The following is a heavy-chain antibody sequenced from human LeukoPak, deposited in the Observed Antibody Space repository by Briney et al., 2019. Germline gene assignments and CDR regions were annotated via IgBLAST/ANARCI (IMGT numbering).Heavy chain of an antibody. CDR1: GFTFSSYG. CDR3: ATSWYCSSTSCYTSFDY. Sequence: PGGSLRLSCAASGFTFSSYGMPWVRQAPGKGLEWVAVIWYDGSNKYYADSVKGRFTISRDNSKNTLYLQMNSLRAEDTAVYYCATSWYCSSTSCYTSFDYWGQGTLVTVSS. CDR2: IWYDGSNK. J-gene: IGHJ4*02. V-gene: IGHV3-33*01. D-gene: IGHD2-2*02.